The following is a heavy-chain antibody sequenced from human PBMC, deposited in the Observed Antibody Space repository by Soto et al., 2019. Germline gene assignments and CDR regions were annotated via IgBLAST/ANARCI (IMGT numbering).Heavy chain of an antibody. V-gene: IGHV3-23*01. D-gene: IGHD5-12*01. Sequence: PGRCLRLSCTPSGIIFSDYGTNWVRQAPGKGLEWVSGITKTGHSIFLAGSVKGRFNMSRDKLQNTVYVEMNSLRLDDMALYYCTKGGDGYDFAFDSWGQGTMVTVSS. CDR3: TKGGDGYDFAFDS. CDR2: ITKTGHSI. CDR1: GIIFSDYG. J-gene: IGHJ3*02.